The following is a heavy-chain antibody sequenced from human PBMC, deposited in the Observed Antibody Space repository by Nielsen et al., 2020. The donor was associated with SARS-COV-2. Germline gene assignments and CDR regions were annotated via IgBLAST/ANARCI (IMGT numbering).Heavy chain of an antibody. J-gene: IGHJ4*02. V-gene: IGHV3-74*01. CDR1: GFTFSSYW. CDR2: INSDGSST. Sequence: GGSLRLSCAASGFTFSSYWMHWVRQAPGKGLVWVSRINSDGSSTSYADSVKGRFTISRDNAKNTLYLQMNSLRAEDTAVYYCAKERLWDYYYDSSGYLDYWGQGTLVTVSS. D-gene: IGHD3-22*01. CDR3: AKERLWDYYYDSSGYLDY.